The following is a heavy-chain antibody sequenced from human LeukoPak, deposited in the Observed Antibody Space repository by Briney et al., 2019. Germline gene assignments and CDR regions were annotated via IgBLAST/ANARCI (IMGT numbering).Heavy chain of an antibody. J-gene: IGHJ6*04. CDR1: GDSVSSNSAA. V-gene: IGHV6-1*01. CDR3: ARDRWYYYGSGSSDYYYYGMDV. Sequence: SQTLSLICAISGDSVSSNSAAWNWIRQSPSRGLEWLGRTYYRSKWYNDYAVSVKSRITINPDTSKNQFSLQLNSVTPEDTAVYYCARDRWYYYGSGSSDYYYYGMDVWGKGTTVTVSS. D-gene: IGHD3-10*01. CDR2: TYYRSKWYN.